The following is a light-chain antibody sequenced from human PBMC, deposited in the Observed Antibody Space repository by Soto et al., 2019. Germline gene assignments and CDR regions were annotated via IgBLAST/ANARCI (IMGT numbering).Light chain of an antibody. CDR2: GAS. V-gene: IGKV3-20*01. CDR1: QTVRNNY. Sequence: EFVLTQSPGTLSLSPGERATLSCRASQTVRNNYLAWYQQKPGQAPRLLIYGASSRATVIPDRFSGSGSGTDFTLTISRLEPEDFAVYYCQQYGSSPSWTFGQGTKVDIK. J-gene: IGKJ1*01. CDR3: QQYGSSPSWT.